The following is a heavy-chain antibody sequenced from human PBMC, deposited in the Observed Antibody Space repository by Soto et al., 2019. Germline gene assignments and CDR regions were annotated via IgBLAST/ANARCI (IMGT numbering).Heavy chain of an antibody. Sequence: GGSLRLSCAASGFTFSSYGMHWVRQAPGKGLEWVAVIWYDGSNKYYADSVKGRFTISRDNSKNTLYMQMNSLRAEDTAVYYCARDAVVVTAAINYFDYWGQGTLVTVSS. CDR2: IWYDGSNK. J-gene: IGHJ4*02. CDR3: ARDAVVVTAAINYFDY. V-gene: IGHV3-33*01. CDR1: GFTFSSYG. D-gene: IGHD2-2*02.